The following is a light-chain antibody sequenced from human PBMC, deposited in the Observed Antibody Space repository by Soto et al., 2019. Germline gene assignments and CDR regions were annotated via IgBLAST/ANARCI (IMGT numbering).Light chain of an antibody. CDR3: MQAVQSPLT. CDR2: LGS. Sequence: DIVMTQSPVSLPVTPGEPASISCRSIQSLLHYNGYNNLDWYLQKPGQSPQLLIYLGSNRASGVPDWFSGSGSGTEFTLQINRVDAEDVGVYYCMQAVQSPLTFGQGTKLEIK. CDR1: QSLLHYNGYNN. J-gene: IGKJ2*01. V-gene: IGKV2-28*01.